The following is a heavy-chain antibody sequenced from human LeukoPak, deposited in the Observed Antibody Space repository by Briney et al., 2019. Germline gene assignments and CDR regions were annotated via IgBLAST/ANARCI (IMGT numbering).Heavy chain of an antibody. CDR3: ARDHYDEYNWFDP. CDR2: IYYSGST. V-gene: IGHV4-30-4*07. J-gene: IGHJ5*02. CDR1: GGSISSGGYS. D-gene: IGHD4-17*01. Sequence: PSETLSLTCAVSGGSISSGGYSWSWIRQPPGKGLEWIGYIYYSGSTYYNPSLKSRVTISVDTSKNQFSLKLSSVTAADTAVYYCARDHYDEYNWFDPWGQGTLVTVSS.